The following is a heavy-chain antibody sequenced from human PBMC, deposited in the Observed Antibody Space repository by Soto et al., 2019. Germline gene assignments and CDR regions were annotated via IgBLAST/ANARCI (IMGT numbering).Heavy chain of an antibody. Sequence: SVEVSCKASGFTFTSSSVQWVLQARGQRLEWIGWIVVGSGNTNYAQKFQERVTITRDMSTSTAYMELSSLRSEDTAVYYCAAEKNYYYGMDVWGQGTTVTVSS. CDR3: AAEKNYYYGMDV. J-gene: IGHJ6*02. CDR1: GFTFTSSS. V-gene: IGHV1-58*01. CDR2: IVVGSGNT.